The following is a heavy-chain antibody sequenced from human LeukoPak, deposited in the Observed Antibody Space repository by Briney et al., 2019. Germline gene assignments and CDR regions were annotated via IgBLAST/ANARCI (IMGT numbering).Heavy chain of an antibody. CDR2: ISGSGGST. CDR3: AKLRDMGASHHFDY. V-gene: IGHV3-23*01. CDR1: GFTFSSYA. J-gene: IGHJ4*02. D-gene: IGHD1-26*01. Sequence: GGSLRLSCAASGFTFSSYAMSWVRQAPGKWLEWVSAISGSGGSTYYADSVNGRFTISRDNSKNTLYLQMNSLRAEDTAVYYCAKLRDMGASHHFDYWGQGTLVTVSS.